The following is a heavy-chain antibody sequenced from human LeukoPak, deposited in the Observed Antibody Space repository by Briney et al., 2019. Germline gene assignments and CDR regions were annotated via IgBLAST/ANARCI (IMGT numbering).Heavy chain of an antibody. CDR1: GFTFSSYG. V-gene: IGHV3-30*02. J-gene: IGHJ2*01. Sequence: GGSLRLSCAASGFTFSSYGMHWVRQAPGKGLEWVAFIRYDGSNKYYADSVKGRFTISRDNSRNTMYLQMNSLRPEDTAVYFCAKEYSSGWSYWYFDLWGRGTLVTVSA. CDR2: IRYDGSNK. D-gene: IGHD6-19*01. CDR3: AKEYSSGWSYWYFDL.